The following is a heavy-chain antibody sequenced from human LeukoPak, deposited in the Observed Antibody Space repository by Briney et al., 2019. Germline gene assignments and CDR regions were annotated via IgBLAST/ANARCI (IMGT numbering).Heavy chain of an antibody. CDR2: IYYSGST. CDR3: ASHDYYYYYMDA. Sequence: SETLSLTCTVSGGSISSYYWSWIRQPPGKGLEWIGYIYYSGSTNYNPSLKSRVTMSVDTSKNQFSLKLSSVTAADTAVYYCASHDYYYYYMDAWGKGTTVTVSS. V-gene: IGHV4-59*01. J-gene: IGHJ6*03. CDR1: GGSISSYY.